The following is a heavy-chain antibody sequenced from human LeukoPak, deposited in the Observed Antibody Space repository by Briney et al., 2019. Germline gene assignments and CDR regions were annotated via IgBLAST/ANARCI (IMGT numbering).Heavy chain of an antibody. CDR2: IRSKAYGGTT. CDR3: ARDSPNTEAFDI. CDR1: GFTFGDYA. V-gene: IGHV3-49*04. D-gene: IGHD2-8*01. Sequence: GGSLRLSCTASGFTFGDYAMSWVRQAPGKGLEWVGFIRSKAYGGTTEYAASVKGRFTISRDDSKSIAYLQMNSLKTEDTAVYYCARDSPNTEAFDIWGQGTMVTVSS. J-gene: IGHJ3*02.